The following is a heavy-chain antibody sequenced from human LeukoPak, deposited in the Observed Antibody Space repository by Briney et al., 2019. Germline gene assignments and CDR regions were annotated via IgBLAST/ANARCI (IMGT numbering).Heavy chain of an antibody. CDR1: GFTFSDYY. J-gene: IGHJ4*02. D-gene: IGHD6-19*01. CDR2: ISSSGSTI. CDR3: ASPIPVSYSSGWSLGY. V-gene: IGHV3-11*04. Sequence: PGGSLRLSCAASGFTFSDYYMSWIRQAPGKGLEWVSYISSSGSTIYYADSVKGRFTISRDNSKNTLYLQMNSLRAEDTAVYYCASPIPVSYSSGWSLGYWGQGTLVTVSS.